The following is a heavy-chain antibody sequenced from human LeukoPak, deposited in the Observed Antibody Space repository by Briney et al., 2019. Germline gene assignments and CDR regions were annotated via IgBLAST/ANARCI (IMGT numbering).Heavy chain of an antibody. J-gene: IGHJ4*02. Sequence: GGSLRLSCAASGFTFSSYAMSWVRQAPGKGLEWVSAISGSGGSTYYADSVKGRFTISRDNSKNTLYLQMNSLRAEDTAVYYCAKGGRYCSSTSCPLYFDYWGQGTLVTVSS. CDR3: AKGGRYCSSTSCPLYFDY. V-gene: IGHV3-23*01. CDR1: GFTFSSYA. D-gene: IGHD2-2*01. CDR2: ISGSGGST.